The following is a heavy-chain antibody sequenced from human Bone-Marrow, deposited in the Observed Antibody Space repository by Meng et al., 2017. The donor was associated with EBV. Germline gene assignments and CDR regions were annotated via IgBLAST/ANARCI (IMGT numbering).Heavy chain of an antibody. CDR1: GFTFTRYT. Sequence: EVXLVESGGXPVKTGGXLRVSCAASGFTFTRYTMSWVRQAPGKGLEWVSSISTGSSYIYYTDSLKGRFTISRDNAKHSLYLQMNSLRAEDTAVYYCAREAADGTPYFDYWGQGTLVTVSS. V-gene: IGHV3-21*01. J-gene: IGHJ4*02. CDR2: ISTGSSYI. CDR3: AREAADGTPYFDY. D-gene: IGHD6-13*01.